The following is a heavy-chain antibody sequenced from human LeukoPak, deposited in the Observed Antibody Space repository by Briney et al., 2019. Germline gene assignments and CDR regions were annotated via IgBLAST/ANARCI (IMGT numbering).Heavy chain of an antibody. V-gene: IGHV3-30-3*01. CDR3: ARDFTAVAGTGDY. Sequence: GGSLRLHCAASGFTFSSYAMHWVRQAPGKGLEWVAVISYDGSNKYYADSVKGRFTISRDNSKNTLYLQMNSLRAEDTAVYYCARDFTAVAGTGDYWGQGTLVTVSS. CDR2: ISYDGSNK. J-gene: IGHJ4*02. D-gene: IGHD6-19*01. CDR1: GFTFSSYA.